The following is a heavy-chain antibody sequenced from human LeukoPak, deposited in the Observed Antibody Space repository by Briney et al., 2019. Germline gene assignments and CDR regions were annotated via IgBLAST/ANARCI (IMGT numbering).Heavy chain of an antibody. D-gene: IGHD3-10*01. Sequence: PSETLSLTCTVSGDSISSRSYYWGWIRQPPGKGLEWIGSIYYSGSTYYNPSLKSRVTISVNTSKNQFSLKLSSVTAADTAVYYCARRSEGSGSSQIDYWGQGTLVTVSS. CDR3: ARRSEGSGSSQIDY. CDR1: GDSISSRSYY. J-gene: IGHJ4*02. V-gene: IGHV4-39*01. CDR2: IYYSGST.